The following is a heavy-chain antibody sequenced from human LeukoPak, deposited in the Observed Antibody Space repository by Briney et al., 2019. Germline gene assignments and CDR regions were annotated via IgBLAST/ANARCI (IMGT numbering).Heavy chain of an antibody. V-gene: IGHV3-74*01. J-gene: IGHJ6*02. CDR1: GFNLSTYW. Sequence: GGSLRLSCAVTGFNLSTYWIHSVRHSPGRGLEWVARINGEGSRISYADSVRGRFTISRDNAKNTAYLQMNSLRAEDTALYYCARDPGYYYYGMDVWGQGTTVVVSS. CDR2: INGEGSRI. CDR3: ARDPGYYYYGMDV.